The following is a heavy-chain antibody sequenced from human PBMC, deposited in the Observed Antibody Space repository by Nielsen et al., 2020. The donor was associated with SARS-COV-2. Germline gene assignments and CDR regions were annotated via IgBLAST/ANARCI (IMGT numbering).Heavy chain of an antibody. D-gene: IGHD3-3*01. CDR3: ARAPSITIFGVVGWFDL. Sequence: SETLSLTCTVSGGSISSYYWSWIRQPPGKGLEWIGYIYYSGSTNYNPPLKSRVTISVDTSKNQFSLKLSSVTAADTAVYYCARAPSITIFGVVGWFDLWGQGTLVTVSS. J-gene: IGHJ5*02. CDR2: IYYSGST. V-gene: IGHV4-59*01. CDR1: GGSISSYY.